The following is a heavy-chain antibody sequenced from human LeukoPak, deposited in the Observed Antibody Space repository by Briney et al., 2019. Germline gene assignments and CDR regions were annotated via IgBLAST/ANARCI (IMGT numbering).Heavy chain of an antibody. J-gene: IGHJ3*02. CDR2: INPNSGGT. CDR1: GYTFTGYY. V-gene: IGHV1-2*06. Sequence: ASVKVSCKASGYTFTGYYIHWVRQAPGQGLEWMGRINPNSGGTNYAQKFQGRVTMTRDTSIGTAYMELSRLRSDDTAVYYCARDNLLDAFDIWGQGTMVTVSS. CDR3: ARDNLLDAFDI.